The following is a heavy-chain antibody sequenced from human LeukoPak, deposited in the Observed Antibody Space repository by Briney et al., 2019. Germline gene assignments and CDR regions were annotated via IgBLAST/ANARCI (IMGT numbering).Heavy chain of an antibody. CDR2: ISSDSGTR. V-gene: IGHV3-48*01. Sequence: GGSLRLSCGASGLTFSTYSMNWVRQAPGKGLEWVSHISSDSGTRYYADSVKGRFTISRDNAKNSLYLQMNSLRAEDTAVHYCARAAQPGFDPWGQGTLVTVSS. CDR3: ARAAQPGFDP. CDR1: GLTFSTYS. D-gene: IGHD1-14*01. J-gene: IGHJ5*02.